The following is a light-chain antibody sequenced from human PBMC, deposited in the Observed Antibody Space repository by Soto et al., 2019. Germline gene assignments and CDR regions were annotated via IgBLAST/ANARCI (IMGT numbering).Light chain of an antibody. CDR3: QKYNSAPWT. Sequence: DIQMTQSPSPLSASVGDRVTITCRASQGISNYLAWYQQRPGKVPKLLIYAASTLQSGVPSRFSRSGFGTDFTLTISSLQPEDVATYYCQKYNSAPWTFGQGTKVDIK. V-gene: IGKV1-27*01. CDR2: AAS. J-gene: IGKJ1*01. CDR1: QGISNY.